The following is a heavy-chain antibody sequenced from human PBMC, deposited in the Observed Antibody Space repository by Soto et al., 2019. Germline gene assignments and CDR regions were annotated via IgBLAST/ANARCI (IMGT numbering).Heavy chain of an antibody. D-gene: IGHD3-10*01. CDR3: ARAPVLLWFGELLEYYFDY. V-gene: IGHV6-1*01. CDR2: TYYRSEWYN. Sequence: SQTLSLTCAISGDSVSSNSAAWNWIRQSPSRGLEWLGRTYYRSEWYNDYSVSVKSRITINPDTSKNQFSLQLNSVTPEDTAVYYCARAPVLLWFGELLEYYFDYWGQGTLVTVSS. CDR1: GDSVSSNSAA. J-gene: IGHJ4*02.